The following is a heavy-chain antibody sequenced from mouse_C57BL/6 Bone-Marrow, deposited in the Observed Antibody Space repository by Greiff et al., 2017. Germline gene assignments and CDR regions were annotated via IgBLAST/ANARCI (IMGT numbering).Heavy chain of an antibody. CDR1: GFTFSSYA. D-gene: IGHD2-12*01. Sequence: EVKVVESGGGLVKPGGSLKLSCAASGFTFSSYAMSWVRQTPEKRLEWVATISAGGSYTYYPDNVKGRFTISRDNAKNNLYLQMSHLKSEDTAMYYCARDFLRPWFAYWGQRTLVTVSA. V-gene: IGHV5-4*01. CDR3: ARDFLRPWFAY. J-gene: IGHJ3*01. CDR2: ISAGGSYT.